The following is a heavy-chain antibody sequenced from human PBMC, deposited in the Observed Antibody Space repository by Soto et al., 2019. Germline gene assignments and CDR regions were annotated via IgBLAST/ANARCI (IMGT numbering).Heavy chain of an antibody. J-gene: IGHJ4*02. D-gene: IGHD6-13*01. CDR3: ARARAAGNC. CDR1: GFTFSSLW. CDR2: SYSGCGT. Sequence: GRSLRLSCAASGFTFSSLWLPCIRQPPGKGLEWVSVSYSGCGTYYADSVKGRFTISRDNSKNTGYSHRNSLTAASTGVDCCARARAAGNCRGPQTLVTVAS. V-gene: IGHV3-53*01.